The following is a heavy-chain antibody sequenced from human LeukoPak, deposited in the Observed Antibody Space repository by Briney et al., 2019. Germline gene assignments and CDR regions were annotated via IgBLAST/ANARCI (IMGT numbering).Heavy chain of an antibody. D-gene: IGHD6-13*01. CDR2: INYSGNT. V-gene: IGHV4-28*01. Sequence: SETVSLTCAVSAYSISSDNWWGWVRQPPEKGLEWIGYINYSGNTYYNWSLKIRVDMSVDTSKNQLSLKLSSVTAVDTAVYYCARLQGSSRCYFDYWVQAT. J-gene: IGHJ4*02. CDR1: AYSISSDNW. CDR3: ARLQGSSRCYFDY.